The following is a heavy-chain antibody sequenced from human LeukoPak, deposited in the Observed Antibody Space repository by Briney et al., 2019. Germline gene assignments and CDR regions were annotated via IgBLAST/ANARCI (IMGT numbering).Heavy chain of an antibody. CDR1: GDSISSSSFY. Sequence: SETLSLTCTVSGDSISSSSFYWGWIRQPPGKGLEWIGSIYYSGSTYYDPSLKSRVTISVDTSKNQFSLKLSSVTAAGTAVYYCARLRGYTSSARGYVEYWGQGTLVTVSS. CDR2: IYYSGST. J-gene: IGHJ4*02. V-gene: IGHV4-39*01. D-gene: IGHD6-13*01. CDR3: ARLRGYTSSARGYVEY.